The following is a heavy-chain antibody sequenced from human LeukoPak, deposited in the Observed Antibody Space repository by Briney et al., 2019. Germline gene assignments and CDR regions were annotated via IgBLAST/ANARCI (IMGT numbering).Heavy chain of an antibody. D-gene: IGHD6-19*01. CDR2: IYHSGST. J-gene: IGHJ4*02. Sequence: SETLSLTCAVSGGSISSSHWWSWVRQPPGRGLEWIGEIYHSGSTNYSPSLKGRVTLSVDKSKNQFPLKLSSVTAADTAVYYCARGTGYSSGCPDYWGQGTLVTVSS. V-gene: IGHV4-4*02. CDR1: GGSISSSHW. CDR3: ARGTGYSSGCPDY.